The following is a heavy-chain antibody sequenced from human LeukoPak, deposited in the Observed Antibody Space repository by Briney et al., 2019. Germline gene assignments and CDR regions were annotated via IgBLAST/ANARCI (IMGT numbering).Heavy chain of an antibody. D-gene: IGHD6-13*01. CDR2: ISAYNGNT. V-gene: IGHV1-18*04. J-gene: IGHJ4*02. CDR1: GYTFTTYY. CDR3: ARDERIAASSNFDY. Sequence: GASVKVSCKASGYTFTTYYIHWVRQAPGQGLEWMGWISAYNGNTNYAQKLQGRVTMTTDTSTSTAYMELRSLRSDDTAVYYCARDERIAASSNFDYWGQGTLVTVSS.